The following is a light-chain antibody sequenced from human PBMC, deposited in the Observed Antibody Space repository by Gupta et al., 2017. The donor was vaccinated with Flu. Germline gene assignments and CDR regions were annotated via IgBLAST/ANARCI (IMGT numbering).Light chain of an antibody. J-gene: IGKJ1*01. V-gene: IGKV3-15*01. Sequence: EIVMTQSPATLSVSPGERATLSCRASQSVSSNLAWYQQKPGQAPRLLIYGASTRASGFPARFSGSGSGTEFTLTISSQQSEDFAVYYCHRYNNWPWTFGQGTKVEIK. CDR1: QSVSSN. CDR3: HRYNNWPWT. CDR2: GAS.